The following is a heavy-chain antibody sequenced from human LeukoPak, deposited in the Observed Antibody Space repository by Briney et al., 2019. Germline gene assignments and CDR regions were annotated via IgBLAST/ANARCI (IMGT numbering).Heavy chain of an antibody. V-gene: IGHV3-23*01. CDR3: ARDLYYYVF. CDR1: GFTFSSYA. J-gene: IGHJ4*02. D-gene: IGHD3-10*02. CDR2: ISTSGDFT. Sequence: GGSLRLSCATSGFTFSSYAMNWVRQAPGKGLECVSFISTSGDFTYYAASVKGRFTVSRDNSKNTLYLQMNSLRADDTAVYYCARDLYYYVFWGQGNLVTVSS.